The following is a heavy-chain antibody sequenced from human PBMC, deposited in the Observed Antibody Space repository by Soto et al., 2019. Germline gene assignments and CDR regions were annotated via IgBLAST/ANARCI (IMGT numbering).Heavy chain of an antibody. CDR2: TYYRSKWHN. J-gene: IGHJ2*01. Sequence: QVQLQQSGPGLVKPSQTLSLICAISGDSVSSASATWSWIRQSPSGRLEWLGRTYYRSKWHNDYAVSVKSRIAIIPDTPKNQLSLQLSSVTLEDTAVYFCARDGSGYQWYFDVWGRGSLVTVSS. CDR3: ARDGSGYQWYFDV. CDR1: GDSVSSASAT. D-gene: IGHD5-12*01. V-gene: IGHV6-1*01.